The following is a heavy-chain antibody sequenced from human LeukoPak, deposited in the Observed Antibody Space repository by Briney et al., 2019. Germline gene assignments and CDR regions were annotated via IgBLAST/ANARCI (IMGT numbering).Heavy chain of an antibody. D-gene: IGHD3-22*01. Sequence: GGSLRLSCAASGFTFSSYAMHWVRQAPGKGLEWVSAISGSGGSTYYADSVKGRFTISRDNSKNTLYLQMNSLRAEDTAVYYCAKDPSYYDSSGYYYGNWYFDLWGRGTLVTVSS. CDR3: AKDPSYYDSSGYYYGNWYFDL. CDR2: ISGSGGST. J-gene: IGHJ2*01. V-gene: IGHV3-23*01. CDR1: GFTFSSYA.